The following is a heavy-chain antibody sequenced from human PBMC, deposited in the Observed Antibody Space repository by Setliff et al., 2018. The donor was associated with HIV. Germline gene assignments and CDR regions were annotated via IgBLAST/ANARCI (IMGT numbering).Heavy chain of an antibody. V-gene: IGHV1-24*01. CDR2: FDPEDGET. D-gene: IGHD2-2*01. CDR1: GFTLREVS. CDR3: TIDMVGGWLRPMPDF. J-gene: IGHJ4*02. Sequence: ASVKVSCKVSGFTLREVSMHWVRQAPGKGLEWMGYFDPEDGETVYAQKFQGRVTMTEDTSTNTAYMELSGLRSGDTAVYYCTIDMVGGWLRPMPDFWGQGALVTVSS.